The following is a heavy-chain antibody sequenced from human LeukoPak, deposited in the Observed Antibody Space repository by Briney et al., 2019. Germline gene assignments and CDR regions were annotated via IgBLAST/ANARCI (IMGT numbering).Heavy chain of an antibody. J-gene: IGHJ4*02. CDR1: GYTFTSYA. CDR3: ARERLVVVTATHGY. CDR2: INAGNGNT. D-gene: IGHD2-21*02. V-gene: IGHV1-3*01. Sequence: ASVKVSCKASGYTFTSYAMHWVRQAPGQRLEWMGWINAGNGNTKYSQKFQGRVTITRDTSASTAYMELSSLRSEDTAVCYCARERLVVVTATHGYWGQGTLVTVSS.